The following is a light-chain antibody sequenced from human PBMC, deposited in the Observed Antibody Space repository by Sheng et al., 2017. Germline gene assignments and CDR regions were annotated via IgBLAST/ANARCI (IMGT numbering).Light chain of an antibody. CDR3: QQSLSTPYS. Sequence: DIHMTQSPSSLSASVGDRVTITCRASQSISFFLHWYQQKPGKAPDLLIYAASNLQSGVPSRFSGSGSGTDFTLTISSLQPEDFATYYCQQSLSTPYSFGQGTKPEMK. V-gene: IGKV1-39*01. CDR2: AAS. CDR1: QSISFF. J-gene: IGKJ2*03.